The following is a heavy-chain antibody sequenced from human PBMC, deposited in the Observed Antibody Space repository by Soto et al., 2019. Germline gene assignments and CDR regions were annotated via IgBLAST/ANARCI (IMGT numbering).Heavy chain of an antibody. CDR2: IYYSGTT. V-gene: IGHV4-61*08. CDR1: GRSISSGGYY. Sequence: PSETLSLTCTVSGRSISSGGYYWSWIRQPPGKGLEWIGYIYYSGTTSYNPSLNSRVTISVDTSKNQFSLKLNSVTAADTAVYYCARESYYGSGATVVGYWGLGTLVTVSS. CDR3: ARESYYGSGATVVGY. D-gene: IGHD3-10*01. J-gene: IGHJ4*02.